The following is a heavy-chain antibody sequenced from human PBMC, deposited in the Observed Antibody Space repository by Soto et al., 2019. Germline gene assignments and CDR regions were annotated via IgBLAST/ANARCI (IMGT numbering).Heavy chain of an antibody. CDR1: GFSITSGYY. Sequence: SETLSLTCAVSGFSITSGYYWSWIRQPPGKGLEWIGRIFRDGSTSYNPSLKSRVIISVDTSKNRFSLKLTPMTAADTAICYCARDHVDPFYTLDVWGQGTTVTVSS. CDR2: IFRDGST. J-gene: IGHJ6*02. CDR3: ARDHVDPFYTLDV. V-gene: IGHV4-38-2*02. D-gene: IGHD2-21*01.